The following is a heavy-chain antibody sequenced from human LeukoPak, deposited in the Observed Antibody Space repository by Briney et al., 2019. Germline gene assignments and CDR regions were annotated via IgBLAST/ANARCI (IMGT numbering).Heavy chain of an antibody. Sequence: ASVKVSCKASGYTFTSYYMHWVRQAPGQGLEWMGIINPSGGSTSYAQKFQGRVTMTRDTSTSIVYMELSSLRSEDTAVYYCARVGIFRATLDYWGQGTLVTVSS. D-gene: IGHD1-26*01. V-gene: IGHV1-46*03. CDR1: GYTFTSYY. CDR2: INPSGGST. CDR3: ARVGIFRATLDY. J-gene: IGHJ4*02.